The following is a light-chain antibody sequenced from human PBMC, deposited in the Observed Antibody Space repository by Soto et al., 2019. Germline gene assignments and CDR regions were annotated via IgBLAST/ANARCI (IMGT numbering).Light chain of an antibody. CDR1: NSDLGAYDY. CDR3: SSYTASSARV. CDR2: EVF. V-gene: IGLV2-14*01. Sequence: QSALTQPASVSESPGQSITISCTGTNSDLGAYDYVSWYQQHPGKAPRLLIYEVFNRPSGVSDRFSGSKSANTASLTISGLQADDEADYYCSSYTASSARVFGPGTKVTVL. J-gene: IGLJ1*01.